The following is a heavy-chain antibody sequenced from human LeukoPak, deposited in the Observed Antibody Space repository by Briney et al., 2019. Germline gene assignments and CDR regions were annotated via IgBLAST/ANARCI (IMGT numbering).Heavy chain of an antibody. CDR1: GFTFSGSA. Sequence: GGSLRLSCAASGFTFSGSAMHWVRQASGKGLEWVGRIRSKANSYATAYAASVKGRFTISRDDSKNTAYLQMNSLKTEDTAVYYCTRPLISDYGDYVNYWGPGTLVTVSS. CDR2: IRSKANSYAT. D-gene: IGHD4-17*01. J-gene: IGHJ4*02. CDR3: TRPLISDYGDYVNY. V-gene: IGHV3-73*01.